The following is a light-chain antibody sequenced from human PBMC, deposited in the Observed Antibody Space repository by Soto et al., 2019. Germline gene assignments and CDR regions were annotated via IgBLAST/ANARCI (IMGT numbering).Light chain of an antibody. CDR1: SSVVGSHNL. J-gene: IGLJ1*01. V-gene: IGLV2-23*02. Sequence: LTQPASVSGSPGQSITISCTGTSSVVGSHNLVSWYQQHPGKAPKLMIYEVSKRPSGVSNRFSGSKSGNTASLTISGLQAEDEADFYCCSYAGSSTYVFGTGTKVTVL. CDR2: EVS. CDR3: CSYAGSSTYV.